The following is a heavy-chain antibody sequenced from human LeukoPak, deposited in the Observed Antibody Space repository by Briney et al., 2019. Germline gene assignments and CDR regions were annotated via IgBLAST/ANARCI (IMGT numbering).Heavy chain of an antibody. D-gene: IGHD3-10*01. CDR3: AGISEFGESDY. CDR2: ISSSGSTI. Sequence: GGSLRLSCTASGFTFSSYEMNWVRQAPGKGLEWISYISSSGSTIYYADSVKGRFTISRDNAKNSLYLQMNSLRAEDTAVYYCAGISEFGESDYWGQGTLVTVSS. J-gene: IGHJ4*02. V-gene: IGHV3-48*03. CDR1: GFTFSSYE.